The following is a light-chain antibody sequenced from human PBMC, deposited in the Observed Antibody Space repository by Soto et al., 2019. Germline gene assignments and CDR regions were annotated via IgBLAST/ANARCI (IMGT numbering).Light chain of an antibody. CDR1: SSDVGGYNF. CDR3: SSYTTSYTQV. J-gene: IGLJ1*01. CDR2: DVS. Sequence: QPVLTQPASVSGSPGQSITISCTGTSSDVGGYNFVSWYQQHPGKAPKLMIYDVSSRPSGVSNRFSGSKSGNTASLTVSGLQAEDEADYYCSSYTTSYTQVFGTGTKLTVL. V-gene: IGLV2-14*03.